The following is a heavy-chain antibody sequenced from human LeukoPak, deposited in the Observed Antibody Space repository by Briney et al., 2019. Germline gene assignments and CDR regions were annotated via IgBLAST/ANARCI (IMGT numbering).Heavy chain of an antibody. J-gene: IGHJ4*02. CDR3: AREGQASSSFDY. V-gene: IGHV4-34*01. Sequence: PSETLSLTCAVYGGSFSGYYWSWIRQPPGKGLEWIGEINHSGSTNYNPSLKSRVTISVDTSKNQFSLKLSSVTAADTAVYYCAREGQASSSFDYWGQGTLVTVSS. CDR2: INHSGST. CDR1: GGSFSGYY.